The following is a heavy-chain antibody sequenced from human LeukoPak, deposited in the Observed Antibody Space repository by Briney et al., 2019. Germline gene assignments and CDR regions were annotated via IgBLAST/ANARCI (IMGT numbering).Heavy chain of an antibody. J-gene: IGHJ1*01. V-gene: IGHV3-23*05. CDR2: ITSAGAT. D-gene: IGHD3-16*01. CDR1: GFSLSSNM. CDR3: VKRPEYDAGLFVFQH. Sequence: AGGSLRLSCLASGFSLSSNMMSWVRQAPGEGLEWISTITSAGATYYIDSVRGRFTISRDISKNTAVLLMNSLSAEDTAMYCCVKRPEYDAGLFVFQHCGQGKLVTVSP.